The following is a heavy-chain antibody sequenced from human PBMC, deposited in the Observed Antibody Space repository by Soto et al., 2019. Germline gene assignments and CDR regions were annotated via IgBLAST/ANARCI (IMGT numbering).Heavy chain of an antibody. D-gene: IGHD1-26*01. Sequence: GGSLRLSCAASGVTFSSYAMSWVRQAPGKGLEWVSAISGSGGSTYYADSVKGRFTISRDNSKNTLYLQMNSLRAEDTAVYYCAIIRGSYYPNPLDYWGQGTLVTVSS. CDR1: GVTFSSYA. V-gene: IGHV3-23*01. CDR2: ISGSGGST. J-gene: IGHJ4*02. CDR3: AIIRGSYYPNPLDY.